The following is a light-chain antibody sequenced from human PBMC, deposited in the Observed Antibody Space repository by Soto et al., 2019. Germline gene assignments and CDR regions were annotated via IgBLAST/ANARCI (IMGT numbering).Light chain of an antibody. CDR1: QSISSY. J-gene: IGKJ2*01. Sequence: DIQMTQSPSTLSASVGDRVTITCRAGQSISSYLAWYQQKPGKAPKVLIYKASSLKSGVPSRFSGSGSGTDSTLTISSLQPDDFATYYCQQYNNYPYTFGQGTKLEIK. V-gene: IGKV1-5*03. CDR2: KAS. CDR3: QQYNNYPYT.